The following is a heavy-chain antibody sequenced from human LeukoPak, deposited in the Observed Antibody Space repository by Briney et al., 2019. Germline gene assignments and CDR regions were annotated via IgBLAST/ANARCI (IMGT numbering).Heavy chain of an antibody. Sequence: GGSLRLSCAASGFTVGSNYMSWVRQAPGKGLEWVSVIYSGGSTYYADSVKGRFTISRDNSKNTLYLQMNSLRPEDTAVYYCARVTEYYGSGRRHNYYSYYMDVWGKGTTVTISS. J-gene: IGHJ6*03. V-gene: IGHV3-66*01. D-gene: IGHD3-10*01. CDR3: ARVTEYYGSGRRHNYYSYYMDV. CDR1: GFTVGSNY. CDR2: IYSGGST.